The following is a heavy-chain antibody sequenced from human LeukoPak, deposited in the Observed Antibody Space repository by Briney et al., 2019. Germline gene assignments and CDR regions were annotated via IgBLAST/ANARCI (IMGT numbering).Heavy chain of an antibody. CDR1: GFTFSSYA. V-gene: IGHV3-23*01. CDR2: LSGSGGGT. Sequence: SGGSLRLSCAASGFTFSSYAMSWVRQAPGKGLEWVSTLSGSGGGTYYADSVKGRFTISRDNSKNTLYLQMNSLRAEDTAVYYCAKGPEYQLLLYYYYMDVWGKGTTVTVSS. CDR3: AKGPEYQLLLYYYYMDV. D-gene: IGHD2-2*01. J-gene: IGHJ6*03.